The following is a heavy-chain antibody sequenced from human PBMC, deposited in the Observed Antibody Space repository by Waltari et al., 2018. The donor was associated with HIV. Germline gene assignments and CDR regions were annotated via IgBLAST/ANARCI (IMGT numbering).Heavy chain of an antibody. Sequence: VQLMESGGGVVQPGKSLRLSCATCGFTCGSYGIHWVRQAPGKGLEWVAVINYDGSNKFYAESVKGRFLISRDNSKNTLFLQMNSLRDEDTGLYYCARDKAPYSSSSAVDYWGQGTLVTVS. CDR2: INYDGSNK. CDR1: GFTCGSYG. V-gene: IGHV3-33*01. CDR3: ARDKAPYSSSSAVDY. D-gene: IGHD6-6*01. J-gene: IGHJ4*02.